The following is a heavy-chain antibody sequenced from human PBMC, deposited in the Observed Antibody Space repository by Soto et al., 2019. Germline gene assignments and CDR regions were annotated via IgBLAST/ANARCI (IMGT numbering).Heavy chain of an antibody. CDR3: AADKRFGEGSN. J-gene: IGHJ4*02. CDR2: IVVGSGNT. V-gene: IGHV1-58*01. D-gene: IGHD3-10*01. Sequence: SVKVSCKASGFTFTSSAVQWVRQARGQRLEWIGWIVVGSGNTNYAQKFQERVTITRDMSTSTAYIELSSLRSEDTVVYYCAADKRFGEGSNWGQGTLVTVSS. CDR1: GFTFTSSA.